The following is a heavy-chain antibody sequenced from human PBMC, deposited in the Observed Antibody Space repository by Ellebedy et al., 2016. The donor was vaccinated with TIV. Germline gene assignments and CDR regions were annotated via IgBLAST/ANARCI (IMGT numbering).Heavy chain of an antibody. Sequence: SVKVSCXASGGTFSSYAISWVRQAPGQGLEWMGGIIPIFGTANYAQKFQGRVTITADESTSTAYMELSSLRSEDTAVYYCARKLGFGEFGGWFDPWGQGTLVTVSS. D-gene: IGHD3-10*01. CDR3: ARKLGFGEFGGWFDP. J-gene: IGHJ5*02. CDR2: IIPIFGTA. CDR1: GGTFSSYA. V-gene: IGHV1-69*13.